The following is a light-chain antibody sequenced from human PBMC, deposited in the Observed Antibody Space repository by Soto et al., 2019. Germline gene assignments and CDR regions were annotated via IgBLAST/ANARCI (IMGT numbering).Light chain of an antibody. V-gene: IGKV3-20*01. CDR1: HSVSSSY. CDR3: QHYGSSAWT. J-gene: IGKJ1*01. CDR2: GAS. Sequence: EIVLTQSPGTLSLSPGERATLSCRASHSVSSSYLAWYQQKPGQAPRLLIYGASSRATGIPDRFSGSGSGTDFTLTISRLEPEDFSVYYCQHYGSSAWTFGQGTKVDIK.